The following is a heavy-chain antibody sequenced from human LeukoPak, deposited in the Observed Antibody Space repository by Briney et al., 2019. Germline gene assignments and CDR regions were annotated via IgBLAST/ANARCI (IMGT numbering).Heavy chain of an antibody. CDR1: GFTFSSYG. Sequence: GGSLRLSCAASGFTFSSYGMHWVRQAPGKGLEWVAVISYDGSNKYYADSVKGRFTISRDNSKNTLYLQMNSLRAEDTAVYYCARERGAHSSSWPADAFDIWGQGTMVTVSS. CDR2: ISYDGSNK. V-gene: IGHV3-30*03. CDR3: ARERGAHSSSWPADAFDI. D-gene: IGHD6-13*01. J-gene: IGHJ3*02.